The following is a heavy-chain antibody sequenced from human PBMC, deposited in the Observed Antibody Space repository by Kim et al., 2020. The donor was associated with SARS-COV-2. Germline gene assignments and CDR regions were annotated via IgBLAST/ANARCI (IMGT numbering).Heavy chain of an antibody. D-gene: IGHD3-16*01. J-gene: IGHJ4*02. CDR3: AVGGGEY. CDR2: SSSTI. V-gene: IGHV3-48*01. Sequence: SSSTIYYADSVKGRFTISRDNAKNSLYLQMNSLRAEDTAVYYCAVGGGEYWGQGTLVTVSS.